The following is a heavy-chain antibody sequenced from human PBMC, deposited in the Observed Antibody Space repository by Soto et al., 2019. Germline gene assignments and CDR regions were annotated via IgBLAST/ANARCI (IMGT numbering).Heavy chain of an antibody. CDR2: INHSGST. CDR3: ARGAYSSSSNCYYGMDV. CDR1: GGSFSGYY. Sequence: SETLSLTCAVYGGSFSGYYWSWIRQPPGKGLEWIGEINHSGSTNYNPSLKSRVTISVDTSKNQFSLKLSSVTAADTAVYYCARGAYSSSSNCYYGMDVWGQGTTVTVSS. D-gene: IGHD6-6*01. J-gene: IGHJ6*02. V-gene: IGHV4-34*01.